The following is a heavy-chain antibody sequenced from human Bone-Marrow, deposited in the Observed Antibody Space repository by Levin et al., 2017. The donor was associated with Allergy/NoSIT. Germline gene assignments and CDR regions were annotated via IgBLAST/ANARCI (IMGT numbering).Heavy chain of an antibody. J-gene: IGHJ4*02. CDR3: ARTGGEYQLLPGIAVAGFDY. V-gene: IGHV3-30-3*01. D-gene: IGHD6-19*01. Sequence: GGSLRLSCAASGFTFSSYAMHWVRQAPGKGLEWVAVISYDGSNKYYADSVKGRFTISRDNSKNTLYLQMNSLRAEDTAVYYCARTGGEYQLLPGIAVAGFDYWGQGTLVTVSS. CDR1: GFTFSSYA. CDR2: ISYDGSNK.